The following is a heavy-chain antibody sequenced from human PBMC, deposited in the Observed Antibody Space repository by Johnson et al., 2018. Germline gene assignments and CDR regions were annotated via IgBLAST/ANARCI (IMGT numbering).Heavy chain of an antibody. CDR2: ISISGSTI. D-gene: IGHD3-22*01. J-gene: IGHJ3*02. Sequence: QVQLQESGGGLVKPGGSLRLSCAASEFTFSRHTMSWIRQAPGKWLEWVSYISISGSTIYYADAVQGRFTISRDNAKNSLYLQMNSLRAEDSAVYYCGGVGRYDEISGYLTDAFDRWGQGTMVTVSS. CDR3: GGVGRYDEISGYLTDAFDR. CDR1: EFTFSRHT. V-gene: IGHV3-11*01.